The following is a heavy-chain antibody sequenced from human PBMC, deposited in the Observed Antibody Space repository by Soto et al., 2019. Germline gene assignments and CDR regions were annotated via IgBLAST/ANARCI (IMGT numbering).Heavy chain of an antibody. Sequence: TGESLKISCQGSGYSFTMYWIAWVRQMPGKGLEWMGIIHPSDSDTRYSPSFQGQVSVSADKSISTAYLQWSSLKASDTAMYYCARLDSSGYYVNWGQGTLVTVSS. D-gene: IGHD3-22*01. CDR3: ARLDSSGYYVN. V-gene: IGHV5-51*01. CDR2: IHPSDSDT. CDR1: GYSFTMYW. J-gene: IGHJ4*02.